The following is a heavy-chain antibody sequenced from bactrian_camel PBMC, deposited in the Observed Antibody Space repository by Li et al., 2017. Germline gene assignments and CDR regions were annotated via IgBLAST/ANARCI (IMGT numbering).Heavy chain of an antibody. V-gene: IGHV3S1*01. Sequence: QVQLVESGGGSVQAGGSLRLSCAVSGYTANRACMGWFRQAPGKEREGVAAISPAVGRTYYADSVEGRFTISQDKVKNILYLEMNTLNAEDTAMYYCAADRWSGIPCQGLKYVYVYSGQGTQVTVS. CDR2: ISPAVGRT. CDR1: GYTANRAC. D-gene: IGHD6*01. CDR3: AADRWSGIPCQGLKYVYVY. J-gene: IGHJ4*01.